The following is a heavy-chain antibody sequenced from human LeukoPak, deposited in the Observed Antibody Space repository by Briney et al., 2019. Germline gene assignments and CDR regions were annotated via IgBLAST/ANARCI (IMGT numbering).Heavy chain of an antibody. Sequence: SETLSLTCTVSGGSISSYYWSWIRQPPGKGLEWIGYIYTSGSTNYTPSLKSRLTISADTSKNQFSLKLNSVTAADTAVYCCARYICSSSCYFDYWGQGTLVTVSS. D-gene: IGHD2-15*01. V-gene: IGHV4-4*09. CDR2: IYTSGST. CDR1: GGSISSYY. CDR3: ARYICSSSCYFDY. J-gene: IGHJ4*02.